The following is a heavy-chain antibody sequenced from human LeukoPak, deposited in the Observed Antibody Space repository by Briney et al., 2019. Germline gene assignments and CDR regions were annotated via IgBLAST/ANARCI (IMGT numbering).Heavy chain of an antibody. CDR3: ARTPTPGYDYYYYMDV. D-gene: IGHD3-16*01. CDR2: INPNSGGT. CDR1: GYTFTDYY. V-gene: IGHV1-2*02. J-gene: IGHJ6*03. Sequence: GASVKVSCKASGYTFTDYYMHWVRQAPGQGLEWMGWINPNSGGTNFAQNFQGRVTMTRDTSITTAYMELSSLRYDDTAVYYCARTPTPGYDYYYYMDVWGKGTTVTVSS.